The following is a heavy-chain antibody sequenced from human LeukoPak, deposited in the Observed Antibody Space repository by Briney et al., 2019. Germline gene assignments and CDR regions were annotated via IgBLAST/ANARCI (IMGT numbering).Heavy chain of an antibody. V-gene: IGHV1-46*01. J-gene: IGHJ4*02. CDR1: GYTFTSYY. CDR2: INPIGGGT. Sequence: ASVNVSCKASGYTFTSYYMHWVRQAPGQGLEWMGIINPIGGGTTYAQKFQGRVTMTRDTSTTTVYMEMSSLRSEDTAVYYCARDSPDNWNDDFWGQGTLVTVSS. CDR3: ARDSPDNWNDDF. D-gene: IGHD1-1*01.